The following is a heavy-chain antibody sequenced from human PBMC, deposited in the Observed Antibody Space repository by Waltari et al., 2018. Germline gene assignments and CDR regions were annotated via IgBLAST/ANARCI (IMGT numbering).Heavy chain of an antibody. CDR3: ARHQYNWNYDDAFDI. V-gene: IGHV4-38-2*01. Sequence: QVQLQESGPGLVKPSETLSLTCAVSGYSISSGYYWGWIRPPPGKGLEWIGSIYHSGSTYYNPSLKSRVTISVDTSKNQFSLKLSSVTAADTAVYYCARHQYNWNYDDAFDIWGQGTMVTVSS. D-gene: IGHD1-1*01. CDR1: GYSISSGYY. J-gene: IGHJ3*02. CDR2: IYHSGST.